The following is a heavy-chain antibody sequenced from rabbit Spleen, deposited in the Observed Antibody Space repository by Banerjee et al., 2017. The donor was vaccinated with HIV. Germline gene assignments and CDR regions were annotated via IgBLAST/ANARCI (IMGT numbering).Heavy chain of an antibody. V-gene: IGHV1S40*01. CDR3: ARDLTSIIGWNFNL. CDR1: GVSFSISSY. D-gene: IGHD1-1*01. Sequence: QSLEESGGDLVKPGASLTLTCTASGVSFSISSYMCWVRQAPGKGLEWIACIDSGSSGFTYFATWAKGRFTISRTSSTTVTLQMTSLTAADTATYFCARDLTSIIGWNFNLRGPGTLVTVS. J-gene: IGHJ4*01. CDR2: IDSGSSGFT.